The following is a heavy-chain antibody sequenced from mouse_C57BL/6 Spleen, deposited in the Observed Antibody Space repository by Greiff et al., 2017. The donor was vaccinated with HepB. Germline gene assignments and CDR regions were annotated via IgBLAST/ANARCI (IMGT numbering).Heavy chain of an antibody. Sequence: QVQLQQPGAELVKPGASVKLSCKASGYTFTSYWMHWVKQRPGQGLEWIGMIHPNSGSTNYNEKFKSKATLTVDKSSSTAYMQLSSLASEDSAVYYCARYLTTGLDYWGQGTTLTVSS. V-gene: IGHV1-64*01. CDR2: IHPNSGST. CDR1: GYTFTSYW. D-gene: IGHD1-1*01. J-gene: IGHJ2*01. CDR3: ARYLTTGLDY.